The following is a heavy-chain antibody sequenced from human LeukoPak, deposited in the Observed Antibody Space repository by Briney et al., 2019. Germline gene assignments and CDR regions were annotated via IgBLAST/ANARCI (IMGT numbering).Heavy chain of an antibody. V-gene: IGHV3-11*05. Sequence: GGSLRLSCAASGFTFSDYYMSWIRQAPGKGLEWVSYISSSSSYTNYADSVKGRFTISRHNSKNTLYLQMNNLRAEDTAVYYCARVRPWVFDYWGQGTLVTVSS. CDR3: ARVRPWVFDY. CDR2: ISSSSSYT. CDR1: GFTFSDYY. J-gene: IGHJ4*02.